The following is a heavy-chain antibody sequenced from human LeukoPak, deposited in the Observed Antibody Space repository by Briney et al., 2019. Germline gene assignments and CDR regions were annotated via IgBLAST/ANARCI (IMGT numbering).Heavy chain of an antibody. D-gene: IGHD5-18*01. CDR1: RFSFSLYN. J-gene: IGHJ4*02. Sequence: GGSLRLSCAASRFSFSLYNMNWVRQAPGKGLEWVASINPEGSEKYSADSVKGRFTISRDNAKNSLYLQMDSLRVEDTAFYYCARDLAYSRLDYWGQGMLVTVSS. CDR3: ARDLAYSRLDY. CDR2: INPEGSEK. V-gene: IGHV3-7*01.